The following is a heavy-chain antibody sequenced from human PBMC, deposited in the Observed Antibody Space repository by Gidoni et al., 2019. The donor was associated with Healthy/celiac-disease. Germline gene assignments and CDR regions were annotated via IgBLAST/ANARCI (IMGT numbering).Heavy chain of an antibody. D-gene: IGHD3-3*01. V-gene: IGHV1-8*01. J-gene: IGHJ4*02. Sequence: QVQLVQSGAEVKKPGASVKVSCKASGYTFTSYDINWVRQATGPGLEWMGWMNPNSGNTGYAQKFQGRVTMSRNTSISTAYMELSSLRSEDTAVYYCARESLSDFWSGYYTDDWGQGTLVTVSS. CDR3: ARESLSDFWSGYYTDD. CDR1: GYTFTSYD. CDR2: MNPNSGNT.